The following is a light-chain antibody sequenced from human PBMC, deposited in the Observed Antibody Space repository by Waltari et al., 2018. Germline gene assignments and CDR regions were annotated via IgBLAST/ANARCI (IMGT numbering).Light chain of an antibody. CDR3: QQGYSNLLT. V-gene: IGKV1-39*01. J-gene: IGKJ4*01. CDR1: QSINNL. CDR2: GAS. Sequence: DIQMTQSPSSLSASIGDKVTIPCRASQSINNLLSWYQQRPGEAPKLLIYGASNLQSGVPSRFSGSGSGTDFTLTINNLRPEDFATYFCQQGYSNLLTFGGGTRVEIK.